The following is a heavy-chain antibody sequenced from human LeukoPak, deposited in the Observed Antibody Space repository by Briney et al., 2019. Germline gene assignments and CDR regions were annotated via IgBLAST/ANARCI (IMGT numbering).Heavy chain of an antibody. D-gene: IGHD2-21*02. CDR1: GGSFSGYY. V-gene: IGHV4-34*01. CDR3: ARGHIVVVTAIRGNWFDP. J-gene: IGHJ5*02. CDR2: INHSGST. Sequence: SETLSLTCAVYGGSFSGYYWSWIRQPPGKGLEWIGEINHSGSTNYNPSLKSRVTISVDTSKNQFSLKLSSVTAADTAVYYCARGHIVVVTAIRGNWFDPWGQGTLVTVSS.